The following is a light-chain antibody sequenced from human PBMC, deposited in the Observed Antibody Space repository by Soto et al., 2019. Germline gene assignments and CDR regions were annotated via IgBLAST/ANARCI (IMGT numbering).Light chain of an antibody. CDR3: QQYGSSPYT. CDR2: GAS. V-gene: IGKV3-20*01. J-gene: IGKJ2*01. CDR1: QSVNRRY. Sequence: EIVLTQSPGTLSLSPGERATLSCRASQSVNRRYLAWYQQKVGQPPRLLIYGASSRASGIPDRFSGSGSGTHFTLTISRLEPEDFAVYYCQQYGSSPYTFCQGTKLEIK.